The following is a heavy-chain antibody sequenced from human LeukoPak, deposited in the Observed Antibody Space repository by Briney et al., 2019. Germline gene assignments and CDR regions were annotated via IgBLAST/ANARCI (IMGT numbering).Heavy chain of an antibody. V-gene: IGHV2-26*01. CDR1: GFPLSNARMG. CDR3: ARGSGWYGGEYYFDY. D-gene: IGHD6-19*01. CDR2: IFSNDEK. J-gene: IGHJ4*02. Sequence: SGPTLVNPTETLTLTCTVSGFPLSNARMGVSWIRQPPGKALEWLAHIFSNDEKSYSTSLKSRLTISKDTSKSQVVLTMTNMDPVDTATYYCARGSGWYGGEYYFDYWGQGTLVTVSS.